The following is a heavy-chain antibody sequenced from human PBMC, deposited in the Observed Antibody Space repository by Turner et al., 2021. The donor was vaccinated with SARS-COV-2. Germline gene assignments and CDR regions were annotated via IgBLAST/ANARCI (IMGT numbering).Heavy chain of an antibody. D-gene: IGHD2-8*02. V-gene: IGHV3-23*01. CDR2: LSGTGSST. J-gene: IGHJ4*02. Sequence: EVQLLESGGDLIQPGGSLTLSCDASGFSFSSYAMNWVRQAAGKGLEWISALSGTGSSTFYADSVRGRFTISRDNYKTTLYLQMNSLRVDDTAIYYCAKGGTGNYGVSDYWGQGTLVTVSA. CDR3: AKGGTGNYGVSDY. CDR1: GFSFSSYA.